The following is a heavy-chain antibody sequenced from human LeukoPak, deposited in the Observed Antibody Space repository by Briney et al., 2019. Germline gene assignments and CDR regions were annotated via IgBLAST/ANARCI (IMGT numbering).Heavy chain of an antibody. Sequence: GGSLRLSCAASGFTSSSYSMNWVRQAPGKGLEWVSSISSGSSYIYYADSVKGRFTISRDNAKNSLYLQMKSLRAEDTAVYYCARDLDTVTTGAFESWGQGTLVTVSS. J-gene: IGHJ4*02. V-gene: IGHV3-21*01. CDR3: ARDLDTVTTGAFES. CDR2: ISSGSSYI. CDR1: GFTSSSYS. D-gene: IGHD4-17*01.